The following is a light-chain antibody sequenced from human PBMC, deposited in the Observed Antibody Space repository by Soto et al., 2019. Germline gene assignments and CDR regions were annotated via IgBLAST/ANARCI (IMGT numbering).Light chain of an antibody. CDR3: QQYGSSPRT. CDR2: GAS. CDR1: QSVSSSY. V-gene: IGKV3-20*01. J-gene: IGKJ1*01. Sequence: EVVLTQSPGTLSLSPGERATLSCRASQSVSSSYVAWYQQKPGQAPRLLIYGASSRAIGIPDRFSGSGSGTDFTLTISRLDPEDFAVYFCQQYGSSPRTFGQGTKVDIK.